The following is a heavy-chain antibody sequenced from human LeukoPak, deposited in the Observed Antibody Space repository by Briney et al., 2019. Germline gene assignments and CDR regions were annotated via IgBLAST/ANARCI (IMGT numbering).Heavy chain of an antibody. Sequence: PSETLSLTCAVYGGSFSGYYWSWIRQPPGKGLEWIGEINHSGSTNYNPSLKSRVTISVDTSKNQFSLKLSSVTAADTAVYYCARGSRRLRTFDSWGKGTLVTVSS. CDR2: INHSGST. CDR1: GGSFSGYY. CDR3: ARGSRRLRTFDS. D-gene: IGHD6-25*01. J-gene: IGHJ4*02. V-gene: IGHV4-34*01.